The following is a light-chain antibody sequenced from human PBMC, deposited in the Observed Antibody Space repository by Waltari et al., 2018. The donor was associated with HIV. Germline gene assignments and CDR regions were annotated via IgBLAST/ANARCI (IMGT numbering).Light chain of an antibody. V-gene: IGLV1-47*01. CDR2: RNN. CDR3: AAWDDSLSGWV. Sequence: QSVLTQPPSPSGTPGQRVTISCSGSSSNIGSNYIYWYQQLPGTAPKLLIYRNNQRPSGVPDRFAGSKSGTSASLAISGLRSEDEADYSCAAWDDSLSGWVFGGGTKLTVL. CDR1: SSNIGSNY. J-gene: IGLJ3*02.